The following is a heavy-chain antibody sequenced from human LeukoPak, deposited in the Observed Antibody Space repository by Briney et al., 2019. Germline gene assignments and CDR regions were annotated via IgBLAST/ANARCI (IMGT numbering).Heavy chain of an antibody. CDR3: AHRRLYCSSTSCHNWFDP. D-gene: IGHD2-2*01. J-gene: IGHJ5*02. CDR1: GFSLSTSGVG. Sequence: ESGPTLVNPTQTLTLTCTFSGFSLSTSGVGVGWIRQPPGEALEWLALIYWDDDKRYSPSLKSRLTITKDTSKNQVVLTMTNMDPVDTATYYCAHRRLYCSSTSCHNWFDPWGQGTLVTVSS. CDR2: IYWDDDK. V-gene: IGHV2-5*02.